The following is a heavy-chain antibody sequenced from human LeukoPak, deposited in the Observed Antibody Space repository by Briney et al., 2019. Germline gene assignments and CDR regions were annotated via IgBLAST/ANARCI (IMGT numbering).Heavy chain of an antibody. J-gene: IGHJ4*02. Sequence: NPSETLSLTCTVSGGSISSYYWSWIRQPPGKGLEWIGYIYYSGSTNYNPSLKSRVTISVDTSKNQFSLKLTSVTAADTAVYYCGRRSRSTWNYRRGDYWGQGTLVTVSS. D-gene: IGHD1-7*01. V-gene: IGHV4-59*08. CDR3: GRRSRSTWNYRRGDY. CDR2: IYYSGST. CDR1: GGSISSYY.